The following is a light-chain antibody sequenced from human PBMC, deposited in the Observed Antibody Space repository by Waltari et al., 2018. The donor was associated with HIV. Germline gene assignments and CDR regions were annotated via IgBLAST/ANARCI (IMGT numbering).Light chain of an antibody. V-gene: IGKV1-39*01. J-gene: IGKJ5*01. CDR1: QTISTY. CDR2: AAS. CDR3: QQSHSAPGT. Sequence: DIQMTQSPSSLSASLGDRVTITCRASQTISTYLNWYQQKPVKAPKLLIYAASSLQSGVPSRFSGSGSGTDFTLTISSLQPEDFATDYCQQSHSAPGTFGQGTRLEIK.